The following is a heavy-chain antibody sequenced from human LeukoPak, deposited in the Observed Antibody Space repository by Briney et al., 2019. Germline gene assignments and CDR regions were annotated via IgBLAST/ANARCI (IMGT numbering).Heavy chain of an antibody. CDR1: GYTFSDYY. Sequence: ASVKVSCKASGYTFSDYYMHWVRQAPGQGLEWMGWINPKSGNTKYAQKFQGRVAMTRDTSISTVYLGLSSLTSDDTAVYFCAGGGSSVSGKAIDYWGQGSLVTVSS. D-gene: IGHD6-19*01. V-gene: IGHV1-2*02. J-gene: IGHJ4*02. CDR2: INPKSGNT. CDR3: AGGGSSVSGKAIDY.